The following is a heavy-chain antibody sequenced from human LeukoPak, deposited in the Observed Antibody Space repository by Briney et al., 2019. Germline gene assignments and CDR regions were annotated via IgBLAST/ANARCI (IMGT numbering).Heavy chain of an antibody. CDR1: GFSFSSQA. CDR3: ARYYYDSSAQGSYYYGMDV. J-gene: IGHJ6*02. Sequence: RTGGSLRLSCAASGFSFSSQAMGWVRQAQGKGLEWVSVISDSGDSTYYADSVKGRFTISRDNSKNTLYLQMNSLRADDTAVYYCARYYYDSSAQGSYYYGMDVWGQGTTVTVSS. V-gene: IGHV3-23*01. D-gene: IGHD3-22*01. CDR2: ISDSGDST.